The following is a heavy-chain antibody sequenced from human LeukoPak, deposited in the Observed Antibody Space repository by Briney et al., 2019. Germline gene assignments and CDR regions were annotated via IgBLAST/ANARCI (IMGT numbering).Heavy chain of an antibody. CDR2: ICFSVNTK. D-gene: IGHD6-19*01. V-gene: IGHV3-48*04. J-gene: IGHJ4*02. CDR3: ARGAYSSGWAYFDH. Sequence: GSLRLSCAASGFTFSDYSMNWVRQAPGKGLEWVSYICFSVNTKYYGDSVKGRFTISRDNAKNSLYLHMDSLRAEDTAVYYCARGAYSSGWAYFDHWGQGTLVTVSS. CDR1: GFTFSDYS.